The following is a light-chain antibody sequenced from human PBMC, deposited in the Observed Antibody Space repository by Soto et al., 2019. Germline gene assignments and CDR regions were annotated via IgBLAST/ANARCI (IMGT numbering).Light chain of an antibody. CDR3: QQYNNWPWT. V-gene: IGKV3-15*01. CDR2: GAS. J-gene: IGKJ1*01. CDR1: QSVSSK. Sequence: EIVLTQSPGTLSLSPGERATLSCRARQSVSSKLAWYQQKPGQAPRLLIYGASTRATGIPARFSGSGSGTEFTLTISSLQSEDFAVYHCQQYNNWPWTFGQGTKVDIK.